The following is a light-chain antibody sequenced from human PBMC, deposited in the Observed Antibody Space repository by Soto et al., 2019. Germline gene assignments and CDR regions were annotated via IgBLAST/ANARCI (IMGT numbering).Light chain of an antibody. CDR2: DAS. Sequence: EIVMTQSPATLSVSPGERATLSCRASQSVSSNLAWYQQKPGQAPRLLIYDASTRATGIPARFSGSGSGTGFTLTISSLQSEDFAVYYCQQYNTWPWTFGQGTKVEIK. CDR3: QQYNTWPWT. J-gene: IGKJ1*01. V-gene: IGKV3-15*01. CDR1: QSVSSN.